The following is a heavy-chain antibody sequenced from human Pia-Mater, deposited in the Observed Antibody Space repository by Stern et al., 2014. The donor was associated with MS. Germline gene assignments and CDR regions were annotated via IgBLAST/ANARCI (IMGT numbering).Heavy chain of an antibody. Sequence: VQLVESGAEVKKPGSSVKGSCKASGGTFSSYAISWVRQAPGQGLEWMGGIIPIFGTANHAQKFQGRVTITADKSASTAYMELSSLRSEDTAVYYCARRGMGATTKYGMDVWGQGTTVTVSS. V-gene: IGHV1-69*06. D-gene: IGHD1-26*01. CDR1: GGTFSSYA. J-gene: IGHJ6*02. CDR2: IIPIFGTA. CDR3: ARRGMGATTKYGMDV.